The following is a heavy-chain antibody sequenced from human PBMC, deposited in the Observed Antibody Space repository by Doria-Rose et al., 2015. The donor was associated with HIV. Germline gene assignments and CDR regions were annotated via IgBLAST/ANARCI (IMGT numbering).Heavy chain of an antibody. J-gene: IGHJ4*02. CDR3: ARIKSSRWYHKYYFDF. V-gene: IGHV2-26*01. CDR1: GVSLSSPGMG. D-gene: IGHD6-13*01. CDR2: IFSDDER. Sequence: QESGPVLVKPTETLTLICTVSGVSLSSPGMGVSWIRQPPGKALEWLANIFSDDERSYKTSLKSRLTISRGTSKSQVVLTMTDMDPVDTATYYCARIKSSRWYHKYYFDFWGQGTLVIVSA.